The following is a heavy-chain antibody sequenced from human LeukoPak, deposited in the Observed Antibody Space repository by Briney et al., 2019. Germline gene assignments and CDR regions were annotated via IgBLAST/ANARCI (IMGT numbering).Heavy chain of an antibody. CDR2: ISSSSSYI. Sequence: PGGSLRLSCAASGFTFSSYSMNWVRQAPGKGLEWVSSISSSSSYIYYADSVKGRFTISRDNAKNSLYLQMNSLRAEDTAVYYCARDSRYSSRRFDPWGQGTLVTVSS. CDR1: GFTFSSYS. D-gene: IGHD6-13*01. V-gene: IGHV3-21*01. J-gene: IGHJ5*02. CDR3: ARDSRYSSRRFDP.